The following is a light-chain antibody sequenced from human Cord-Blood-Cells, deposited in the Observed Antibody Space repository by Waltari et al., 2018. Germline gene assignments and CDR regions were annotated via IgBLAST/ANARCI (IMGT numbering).Light chain of an antibody. J-gene: IGKJ5*01. CDR1: QSVSSSY. V-gene: IGKV3-20*01. CDR2: GAS. CDR3: QQDGSSPIT. Sequence: EIVLTQSPGTLSLSPGERATLSCRASQSVSSSYLAWYQQKPGQAPRLLIYGASSRATCIPDRFSGSGSGTDFTLTISRLEPEDFAVYYCQQDGSSPITFGQGTRLEIK.